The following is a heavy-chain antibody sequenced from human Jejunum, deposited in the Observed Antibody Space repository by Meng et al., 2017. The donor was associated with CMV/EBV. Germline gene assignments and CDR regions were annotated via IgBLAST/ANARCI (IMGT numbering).Heavy chain of an antibody. CDR3: ARILRESYDFWSGSDYGMDV. V-gene: IGHV3-11*01. CDR1: YY. CDR2: VSTGESTI. D-gene: IGHD3-3*01. J-gene: IGHJ6*02. Sequence: YYMTWIGQAPGQGLEWVAYVSTGESTIYYTDSVKGRFTISRDNAKNSLYLQMNSLRAEDTAVYYCARILRESYDFWSGSDYGMDVWGQGTTVTVSS.